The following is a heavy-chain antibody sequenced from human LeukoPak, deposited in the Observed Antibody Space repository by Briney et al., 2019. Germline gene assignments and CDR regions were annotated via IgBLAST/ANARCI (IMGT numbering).Heavy chain of an antibody. CDR1: GFTFSSYS. CDR2: ISSSSSYI. V-gene: IGHV3-21*01. D-gene: IGHD5-24*01. J-gene: IGHJ4*02. Sequence: GGSLRLSCAASGFTFSSYSMNWVRQAPGKGLEWVSSISSSSSYIYYADSVKGRFTISRDNAKNSLYLQMNSLRAEDTAVYYCAREANDGYNAGWGQGTLVTVSS. CDR3: AREANDGYNAG.